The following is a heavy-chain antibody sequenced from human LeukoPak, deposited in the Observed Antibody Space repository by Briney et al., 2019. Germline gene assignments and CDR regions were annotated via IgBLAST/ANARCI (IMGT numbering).Heavy chain of an antibody. CDR2: INPNSGGT. D-gene: IGHD4-17*01. V-gene: IGHV1-2*02. CDR1: GYTFTGYY. CDR3: AREVTTEPVIFDY. Sequence: ASVKVSCEASGYTFTGYYMHWVRQAPGQGLEWMGWINPNSGGTNYAQKFQGRVTMTRDTSISTAYMELSRLRSDDTAVYYCAREVTTEPVIFDYWGQGTLVTVSS. J-gene: IGHJ4*02.